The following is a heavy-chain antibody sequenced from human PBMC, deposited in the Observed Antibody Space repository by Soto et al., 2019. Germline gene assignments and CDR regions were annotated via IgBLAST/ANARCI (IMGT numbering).Heavy chain of an antibody. CDR1: GYTFTSYP. V-gene: IGHV1-18*04. CDR2: VNSYDGTT. Sequence: QVQLVQSAPELQRPGDSVKVSCKTSGYTFTSYPYSWVRQAPGQGLEWMGWVNSYDGTTKVAQQFRDRITLTADKSAATVFMELRRLTSDDTAVYYCAREYYGTTPWIAYWGQGTLVAVSS. D-gene: IGHD1-7*01. J-gene: IGHJ4*02. CDR3: AREYYGTTPWIAY.